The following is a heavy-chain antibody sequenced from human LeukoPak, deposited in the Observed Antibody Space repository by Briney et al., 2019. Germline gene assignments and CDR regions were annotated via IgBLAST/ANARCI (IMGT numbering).Heavy chain of an antibody. Sequence: GGSLRLSCAASGFTFSSYGMHWVRQAPGKGLEWVAFIRYDGSNKYYADSVKGRFTISRDNSKNTLYLQMNSLRAEDTAVYYCAKVDCSSTSCSKGAFDIWGQGTMVTVSS. V-gene: IGHV3-30*02. CDR3: AKVDCSSTSCSKGAFDI. D-gene: IGHD2-2*01. J-gene: IGHJ3*02. CDR1: GFTFSSYG. CDR2: IRYDGSNK.